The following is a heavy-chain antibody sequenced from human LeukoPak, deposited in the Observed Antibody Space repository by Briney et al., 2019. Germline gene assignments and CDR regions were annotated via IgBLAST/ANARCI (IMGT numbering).Heavy chain of an antibody. V-gene: IGHV3-21*01. CDR1: GFTFNKYT. J-gene: IGHJ4*02. Sequence: GGSLRLSCAASGFTFNKYTMNWVGQAPGKGLEWVSSISTSSSYIYYADSVKGRFTISRDNAKNSLYLQMNSLRAEDTAVYYCARVQRGIAVALDYWGQGTLATVSS. CDR3: ARVQRGIAVALDY. CDR2: ISTSSSYI. D-gene: IGHD6-19*01.